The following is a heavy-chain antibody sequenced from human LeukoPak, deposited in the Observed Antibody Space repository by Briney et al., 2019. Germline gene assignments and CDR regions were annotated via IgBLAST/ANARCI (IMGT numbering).Heavy chain of an antibody. CDR2: INPNSGGT. D-gene: IGHD3-9*01. CDR3: ASEPTNYDILTPVRGAAQTH. J-gene: IGHJ4*02. V-gene: IGHV1-2*02. CDR1: GYIFTNYD. Sequence: ASVKVSCKASGYIFTNYDINWVRQAPGQGLEWMGWINPNSGGTNYAQKFQGRVTMTRDTSISTAYMELSRLRSDDTAVYYCASEPTNYDILTPVRGAAQTHWGQGTLVTVSS.